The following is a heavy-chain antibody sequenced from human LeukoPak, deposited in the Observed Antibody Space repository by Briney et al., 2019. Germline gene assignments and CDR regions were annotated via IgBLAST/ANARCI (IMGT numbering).Heavy chain of an antibody. Sequence: SETLSLTCTVSGGSISSSSYYWGWIRQPPGKGLEWIGSIYYSGSTYYNPSLKSRVTISVDTSKNQFSLKLSSVTAADTAVYYCARHFGWFDPWGQGTLVTVPS. V-gene: IGHV4-39*01. CDR2: IYYSGST. J-gene: IGHJ5*02. CDR1: GGSISSSSYY. D-gene: IGHD3-10*01. CDR3: ARHFGWFDP.